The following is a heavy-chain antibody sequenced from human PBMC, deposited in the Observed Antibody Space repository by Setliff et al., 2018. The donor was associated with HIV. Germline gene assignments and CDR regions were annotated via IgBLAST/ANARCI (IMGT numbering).Heavy chain of an antibody. D-gene: IGHD6-6*01. Sequence: SETLSLTCTVSGGSISSGGYHWSWIRQHPGKGLEWIGFIYYSGSTYYNPSLKSRVTISVDTSKNQFSLNLTSVTAADTAVYYCARGVGSSSDGTWFDPWGQGSLVTVSS. V-gene: IGHV4-31*03. CDR1: GGSISSGGYH. CDR2: IYYSGST. CDR3: ARGVGSSSDGTWFDP. J-gene: IGHJ5*02.